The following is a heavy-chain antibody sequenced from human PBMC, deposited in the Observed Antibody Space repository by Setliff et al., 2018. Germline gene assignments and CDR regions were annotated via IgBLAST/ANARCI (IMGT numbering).Heavy chain of an antibody. V-gene: IGHV3-23*01. Sequence: GGSLRLSCAASGFTFSSYWMSWVRQAPGKGLEWVSAISGSGGSTYYADSVKGRFTISRDNAKNSLYLQMNSLRAEDTAVYYCARANYYDSKGIWWDYWGQGTLVTVSS. CDR3: ARANYYDSKGIWWDY. J-gene: IGHJ4*02. CDR2: ISGSGGST. D-gene: IGHD3-22*01. CDR1: GFTFSSYW.